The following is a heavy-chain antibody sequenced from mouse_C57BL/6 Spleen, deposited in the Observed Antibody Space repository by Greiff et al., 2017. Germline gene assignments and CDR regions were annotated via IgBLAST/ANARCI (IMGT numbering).Heavy chain of an antibody. D-gene: IGHD2-1*01. J-gene: IGHJ2*01. CDR2: IYPRDGST. CDR1: GYTFTDHT. Sequence: VQLQQSDAELVKPGASVKISCKVSGYTFTDHTIHWMKQRPEQGLEWIGYIYPRDGSTKYNEKFKGKATLTADKSSSTAYMQLNSLTSEDSAVYFCARYVDLLWSLYYFDYWGQGTTLTVSS. V-gene: IGHV1-78*01. CDR3: ARYVDLLWSLYYFDY.